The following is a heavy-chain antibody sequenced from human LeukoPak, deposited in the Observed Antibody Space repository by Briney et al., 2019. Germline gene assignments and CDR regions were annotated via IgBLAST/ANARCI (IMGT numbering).Heavy chain of an antibody. CDR3: ARGGAFDI. CDR2: IYYSGST. CDR1: GGPISSYY. J-gene: IGHJ3*02. Sequence: PSETLSLTCTVSGGPISSYYGSWTRNPPGKGLEWIGYIYYSGSTNYNPSLKSRVTISVDTSKNQFSLKLSSVTAADTAVYYCARGGAFDIWGQGTMVTVSS. V-gene: IGHV4-59*01.